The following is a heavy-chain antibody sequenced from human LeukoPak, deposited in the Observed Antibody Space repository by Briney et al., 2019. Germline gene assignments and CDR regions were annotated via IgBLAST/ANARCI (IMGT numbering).Heavy chain of an antibody. D-gene: IGHD5-12*01. V-gene: IGHV1-69*13. J-gene: IGHJ4*02. Sequence: SVKVSCKASGGTFSSYAISWVRQAPGQGLEWMGGIIPIFGTANYAQKFQGRVTITADESTSTAYMELSSLRSEDTAVYYCATGVNWRVATIITDLAFDYWGQGTLVTVSS. CDR1: GGTFSSYA. CDR3: ATGVNWRVATIITDLAFDY. CDR2: IIPIFGTA.